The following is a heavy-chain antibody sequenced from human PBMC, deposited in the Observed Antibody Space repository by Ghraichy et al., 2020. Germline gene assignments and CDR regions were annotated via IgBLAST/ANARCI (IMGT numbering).Heavy chain of an antibody. D-gene: IGHD2-8*02. CDR3: ARLSHFTGEFYEYGLNV. Sequence: GGSLRLSCAASGFIFKTYGMHWVRQAPGKGLEWVAVIWYDGSKKYYSDSVKGRFTISRDNSENMVYLQMNGLGAEDTALYYCARLSHFTGEFYEYGLNVWGQGTTVTVSS. CDR2: IWYDGSKK. J-gene: IGHJ6*02. V-gene: IGHV3-33*01. CDR1: GFIFKTYG.